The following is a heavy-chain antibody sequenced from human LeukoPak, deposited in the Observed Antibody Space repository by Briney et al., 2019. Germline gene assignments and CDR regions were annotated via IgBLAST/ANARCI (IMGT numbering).Heavy chain of an antibody. V-gene: IGHV1-69*05. Sequence: SVKVSCKASGGTFSSYAISWVRQAPGQGLEWMGRIIPIFGTANYAQKFQGRVTITTDESTSTAYMELSSLRSEDTAVYYCARDLLRYFDWLVDYWGQGTLVTVSS. CDR1: GGTFSSYA. D-gene: IGHD3-9*01. CDR2: IIPIFGTA. J-gene: IGHJ4*02. CDR3: ARDLLRYFDWLVDY.